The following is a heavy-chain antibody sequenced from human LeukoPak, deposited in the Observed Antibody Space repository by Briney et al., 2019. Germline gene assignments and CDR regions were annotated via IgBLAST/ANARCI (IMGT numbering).Heavy chain of an antibody. CDR1: EITLSSYW. V-gene: IGHV3-7*01. J-gene: IGHJ3*02. D-gene: IGHD6-19*01. CDR3: ATSQTTSGRYGNAFDI. CDR2: IKQDGSEK. Sequence: PGGSLRLSCTSSEITLSSYWMSWVRQAPGKGLEWVANIKQDGSEKYYVDSLKGRFTISGDNAKNSLYLQMNSLRAEDTAVYYCATSQTTSGRYGNAFDIWGQGTMVTVSS.